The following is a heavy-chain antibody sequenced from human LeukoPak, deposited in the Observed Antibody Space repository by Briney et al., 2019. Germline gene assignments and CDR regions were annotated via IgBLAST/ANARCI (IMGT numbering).Heavy chain of an antibody. CDR2: ISSSGGST. CDR3: AKYGPQDSGSSHFDY. CDR1: GFTFSSSA. V-gene: IGHV3-23*01. J-gene: IGHJ4*02. D-gene: IGHD1-26*01. Sequence: GGSLRLSCAASGFTFSSSAMSWVRQVPGKGLEWVSGISSSGGSTNYADSVRGRFTISRDNSKNTLYVQMNSLRAEDTAIYYCAKYGPQDSGSSHFDYWGQGALVTVSS.